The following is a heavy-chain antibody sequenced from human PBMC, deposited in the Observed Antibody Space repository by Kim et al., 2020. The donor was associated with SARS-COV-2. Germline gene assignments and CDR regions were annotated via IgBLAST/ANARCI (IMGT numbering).Heavy chain of an antibody. CDR3: ARDTLDYGGWFDS. Sequence: SGTLSLTCSVSGASVRNYYWSWIRQSPGKGLEWIGNIYYRGSTKYNPSLKSRVTISVDTSKDQFSLELTSVTAADGAIYYCARDTLDYGGWFDSWG. V-gene: IGHV4-59*02. D-gene: IGHD4-17*01. J-gene: IGHJ5*01. CDR1: GASVRNYY. CDR2: IYYRGST.